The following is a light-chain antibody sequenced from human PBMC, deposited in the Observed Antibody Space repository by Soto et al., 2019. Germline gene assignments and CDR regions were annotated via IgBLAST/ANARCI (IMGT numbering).Light chain of an antibody. V-gene: IGKV3-20*01. J-gene: IGKJ4*01. Sequence: EIVLTQSPGTLSLSPGERATLSCSASQSLTNNYLAWYQQKPGQAPRLLIYAASSRATGIPDRCSGSGSETDFTLTISRLEPEDFAVYYCQQYGSSRPVTFGGGTNVEIK. CDR1: QSLTNNY. CDR2: AAS. CDR3: QQYGSSRPVT.